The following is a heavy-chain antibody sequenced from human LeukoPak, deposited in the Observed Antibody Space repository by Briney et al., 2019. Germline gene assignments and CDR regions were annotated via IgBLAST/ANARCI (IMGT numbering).Heavy chain of an antibody. Sequence: ASVKVSCKASGYTFTSYGISWVRQAPGQGLEWMGWISAYNGNTNYAQKLQGRVTMTTDTSTSTAYMELRSLRSDDTAVYYCARDTRRYNWNYLGAPRSGMDVWAKGPRSPSPQ. CDR1: GYTFTSYG. CDR2: ISAYNGNT. V-gene: IGHV1-18*01. D-gene: IGHD1-7*01. J-gene: IGHJ6*04. CDR3: ARDTRRYNWNYLGAPRSGMDV.